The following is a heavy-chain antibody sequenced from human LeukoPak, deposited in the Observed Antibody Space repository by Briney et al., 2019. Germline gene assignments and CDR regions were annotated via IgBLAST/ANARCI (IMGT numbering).Heavy chain of an antibody. CDR2: INTNNGNP. Sequence: ASVKVSCKASRSTFTSYAMNWVRQAPGQGLEWMGWINTNNGNPTYAQDFTGRFVFSLDTSVTTAYLHISSLQAEDTAVYYCTRDRSGGAFDYWGQGTLVTVSS. J-gene: IGHJ4*02. D-gene: IGHD3-16*01. V-gene: IGHV7-4-1*02. CDR1: RSTFTSYA. CDR3: TRDRSGGAFDY.